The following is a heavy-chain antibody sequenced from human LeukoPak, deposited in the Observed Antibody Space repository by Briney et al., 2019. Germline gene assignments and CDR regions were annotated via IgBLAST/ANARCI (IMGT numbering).Heavy chain of an antibody. CDR2: IYYGENT. J-gene: IGHJ4*02. CDR1: GGSISSGPYY. V-gene: IGHV4-39*01. Sequence: PSETLSLTCTVSGGSISSGPYYWGWIRQPPGKGLEWIGNIYYGENTYYNPSLKSRVTISIDTSKNQFSLKLSSVTAADTAVYYCARGSTMVRGDNAFDYWGQGTLVTVSS. CDR3: ARGSTMVRGDNAFDY. D-gene: IGHD3-10*01.